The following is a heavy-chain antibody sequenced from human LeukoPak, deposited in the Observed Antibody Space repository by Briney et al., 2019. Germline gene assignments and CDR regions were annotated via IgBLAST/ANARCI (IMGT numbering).Heavy chain of an antibody. V-gene: IGHV4-31*03. CDR3: ARDRGNYDILTGYYGGFDY. CDR2: IYYSGST. Sequence: SETLSLTCTVSGGSISSGGYYWSWIRQHPGKGLEWIGYIYYSGSTYYNPSLKSRVTISVHTSKNQFSLKLSSVTAADTAVYYCARDRGNYDILTGYYGGFDYWGQGTLVTVSS. J-gene: IGHJ4*02. D-gene: IGHD3-9*01. CDR1: GGSISSGGYY.